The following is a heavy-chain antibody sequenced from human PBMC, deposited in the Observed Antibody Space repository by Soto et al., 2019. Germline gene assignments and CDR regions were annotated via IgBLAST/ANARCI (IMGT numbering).Heavy chain of an antibody. D-gene: IGHD3-16*01. CDR2: IWYDGGNK. CDR1: GFTFSNYG. Sequence: HPGGSLRLSCASSGFTFSNYGMHCVRQAAGKGLEWVAFIWYDGGNKYYAESVKGRFTISRDNSKNTLYLQMNSLRAEDTAVYYCARDGDVNTGFGKDYWGQGTLVTVSS. CDR3: ARDGDVNTGFGKDY. V-gene: IGHV3-33*01. J-gene: IGHJ4*02.